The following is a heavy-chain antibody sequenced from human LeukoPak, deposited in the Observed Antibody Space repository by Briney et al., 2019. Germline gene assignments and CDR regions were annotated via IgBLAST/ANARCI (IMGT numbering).Heavy chain of an antibody. Sequence: SETLSLTCTVSGGSISSGSYYWSWIRQPAGKGLEWIGRIYTSGSTNYNPSLRSRVTISVDTSKNQFSLKLSSVTAADTAVYYCARVAYYYDSSGYYDAFDIWGQGTMVTVSS. CDR1: GGSISSGSYY. D-gene: IGHD3-22*01. J-gene: IGHJ3*02. CDR2: IYTSGST. V-gene: IGHV4-61*02. CDR3: ARVAYYYDSSGYYDAFDI.